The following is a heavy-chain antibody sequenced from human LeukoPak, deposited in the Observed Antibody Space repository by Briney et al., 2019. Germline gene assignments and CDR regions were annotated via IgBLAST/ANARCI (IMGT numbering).Heavy chain of an antibody. Sequence: PGGSLRLSCAASGFTFSSYAMHWVRQAPGKGLEWVAVISYDGSNKYYADSVKGRLTISRDNSKNTLYLQMNSLRAEDTAVYYCASTWFGELPYYYGMDAWGQGTTVTVSS. CDR1: GFTFSSYA. V-gene: IGHV3-30-3*01. CDR2: ISYDGSNK. D-gene: IGHD3-10*01. J-gene: IGHJ6*02. CDR3: ASTWFGELPYYYGMDA.